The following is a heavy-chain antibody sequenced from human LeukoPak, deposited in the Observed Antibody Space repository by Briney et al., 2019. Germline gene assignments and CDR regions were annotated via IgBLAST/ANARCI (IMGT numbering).Heavy chain of an antibody. CDR2: ISTSSSYI. V-gene: IGHV3-21*01. J-gene: IGHJ5*02. CDR3: ARDLGYSSSWTRWFDP. CDR1: GFTFSSYN. D-gene: IGHD6-13*01. Sequence: PGGSLRLSCAASGFTFSSYNMNWVRQAPGKGLEWVSSISTSSSYIYYADSVKGRFTISRDNAKNSLSLQINSLRAEDTAVYYCARDLGYSSSWTRWFDPWGQGTLVTVSS.